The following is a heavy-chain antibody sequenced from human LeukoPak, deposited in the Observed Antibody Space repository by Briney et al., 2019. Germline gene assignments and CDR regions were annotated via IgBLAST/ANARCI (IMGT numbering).Heavy chain of an antibody. CDR1: GGTFSSYA. CDR3: ARERIGCSSTSCYANWFDP. CDR2: IIPIFGTA. V-gene: IGHV1-69*01. Sequence: SVKVSCKASGGTFSSYAISWVRQAPGQGLEWMGGIIPIFGTANYAQKFQGRVTITADESTSTAYMELSSLRSEDTAVYYCARERIGCSSTSCYANWFDPWGQGTLVTVSS. J-gene: IGHJ5*02. D-gene: IGHD2-2*01.